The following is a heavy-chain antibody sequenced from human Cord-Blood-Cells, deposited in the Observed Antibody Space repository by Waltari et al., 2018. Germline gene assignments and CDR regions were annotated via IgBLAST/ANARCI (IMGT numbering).Heavy chain of an antibody. J-gene: IGHJ3*02. CDR3: ARAPRESSSSGLAFDI. V-gene: IGHV4-38-2*02. D-gene: IGHD6-6*01. CDR1: GYSISSGYY. Sequence: QVQLQESGPGLVKPSETLSLTCTVSGYSISSGYYWGWIRQPPGKGLEWMWSIYHGGRTDFIPALKSVVTISVDTSKYQFSLKLSSVTAADTAVYYCARAPRESSSSGLAFDIWGQGTMVTVSS. CDR2: IYHGGRT.